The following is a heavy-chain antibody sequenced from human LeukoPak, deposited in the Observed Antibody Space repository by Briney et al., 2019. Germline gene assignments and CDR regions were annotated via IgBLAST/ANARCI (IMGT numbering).Heavy chain of an antibody. D-gene: IGHD3-22*01. CDR2: IYYSGST. V-gene: IGHV4-39*01. J-gene: IGHJ4*02. Sequence: PSETLSLTCTVSGGSISSSSYYWGWIRQPPGKGLEWIGSIYYSGSTYYNPSLKSRVTISVDTSKNQFSLKLSSVTAADSAVYYCASHDTYDYDSSGYTIDYWGQGTLLTVSS. CDR1: GGSISSSSYY. CDR3: ASHDTYDYDSSGYTIDY.